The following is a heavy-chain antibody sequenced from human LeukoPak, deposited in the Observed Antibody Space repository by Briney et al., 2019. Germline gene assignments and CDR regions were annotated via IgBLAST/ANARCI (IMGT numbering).Heavy chain of an antibody. CDR1: GGSFSGYY. Sequence: SETLSLTCAVYGGSFSGYYWSWIRQPPGKGLEWIGEINHSGSTNHNPSLKSRVTISVDTSKNQFSLKLSSVTAADTAVYYCARNGRRRSRGGEAFDIWGQGTMVTVSS. J-gene: IGHJ3*02. V-gene: IGHV4-34*01. D-gene: IGHD3-10*01. CDR2: INHSGST. CDR3: ARNGRRRSRGGEAFDI.